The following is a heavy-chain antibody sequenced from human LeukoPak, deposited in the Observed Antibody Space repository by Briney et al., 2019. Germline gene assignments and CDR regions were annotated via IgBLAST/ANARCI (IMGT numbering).Heavy chain of an antibody. CDR3: ARNRVTGIQYSYYYGMDG. V-gene: IGHV6-1*01. J-gene: IGHJ6*02. CDR2: TYYRSKWYN. Sequence: SQTLSLTCAISGDSVSSNSAACYWIRQSPSRGLEWLGRTYYRSKWYNDYAVSVKSRITINPDTSKNQFSLQLNSVTPEDTAVYYCARNRVTGIQYSYYYGMDGWGQRTTVTVSS. D-gene: IGHD1-20*01. CDR1: GDSVSSNSAA.